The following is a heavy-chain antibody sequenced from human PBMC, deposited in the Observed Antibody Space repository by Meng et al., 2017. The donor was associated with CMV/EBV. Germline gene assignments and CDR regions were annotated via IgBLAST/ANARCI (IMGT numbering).Heavy chain of an antibody. Sequence: QLQLQESGPGLAKPSATLSLTCTVSGGSISSRSYYWGWIRQPPGKGLEWIGSIYYSGSTYYNPSLKSRVTISVDTSKNQFSLKLSSVTAADTAVYYCASLAGDYWGQGTLVTVSS. CDR2: IYYSGST. V-gene: IGHV4-39*07. CDR1: GGSISSRSYY. J-gene: IGHJ4*02. D-gene: IGHD3-10*01. CDR3: ASLAGDY.